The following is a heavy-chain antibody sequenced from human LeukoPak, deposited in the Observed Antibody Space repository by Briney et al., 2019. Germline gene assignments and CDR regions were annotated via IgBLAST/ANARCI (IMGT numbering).Heavy chain of an antibody. J-gene: IGHJ4*02. CDR3: ARGGELQTFAF. CDR1: GGSISSGSYY. Sequence: SETLSLTCSVSGGSISSGSYYWNWIRQPAGKGLDWIGRIYTSGTTNYNPSLKSRVSISMDTSKNQFSLKLSPVTAADTAVYYCARGGELQTFAFGGQETLVPVSS. CDR2: IYTSGTT. D-gene: IGHD1-26*01. V-gene: IGHV4-61*02.